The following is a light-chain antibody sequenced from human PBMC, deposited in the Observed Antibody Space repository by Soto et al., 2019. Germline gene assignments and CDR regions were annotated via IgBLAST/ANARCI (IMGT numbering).Light chain of an antibody. Sequence: QSVLTQPASVSGSPGQSITISCTGTSSDVGGYNYVSWYQHHTGKAPNLMIYDVSNRPSGVSNRFSGSKSGNTASLTISGLQPEDEADYYCSSYTTSNTRQIVLGTGTKVTVL. CDR2: DVS. CDR3: SSYTTSNTRQIV. J-gene: IGLJ1*01. V-gene: IGLV2-14*03. CDR1: SSDVGGYNY.